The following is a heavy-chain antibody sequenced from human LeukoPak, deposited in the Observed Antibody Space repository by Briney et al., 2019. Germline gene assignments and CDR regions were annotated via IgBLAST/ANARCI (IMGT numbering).Heavy chain of an antibody. V-gene: IGHV1-2*02. D-gene: IGHD3-10*01. CDR3: ARGRMVRGVIMSYLLDY. CDR1: GYTFTGYF. Sequence: WASVKVSCKASGYTFTGYFMHWVRQAPGQGLEWMGWINPYSGDTEYTQKFRGRVTMTRDTSMSTVYMELSSLRSEDTAVYYCARGRMVRGVIMSYLLDYWGQGTLVTVSS. J-gene: IGHJ4*02. CDR2: INPYSGDT.